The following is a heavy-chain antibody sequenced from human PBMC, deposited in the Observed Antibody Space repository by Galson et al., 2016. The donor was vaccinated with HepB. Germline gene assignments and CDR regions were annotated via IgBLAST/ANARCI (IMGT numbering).Heavy chain of an antibody. V-gene: IGHV3-53*05. J-gene: IGHJ4*02. CDR2: IYSGGAT. CDR3: TKNLDGGWHFPFDY. Sequence: SLRLSCAGSGFSVRSNYMNWVRQAPGKGLEGPPVIYSGGATSYAASGKCRFTISRDTSNNTVFLQMNSLRSEDTAVYYCTKNLDGGWHFPFDYWGQGTLVTVSS. CDR1: GFSVRSNY. D-gene: IGHD2-15*01.